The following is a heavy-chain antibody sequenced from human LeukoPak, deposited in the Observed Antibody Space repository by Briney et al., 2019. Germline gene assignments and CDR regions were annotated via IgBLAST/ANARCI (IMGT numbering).Heavy chain of an antibody. J-gene: IGHJ3*02. Sequence: GGSLRLSCAASGFTFSNAWMSWVRQAPGKGLEWVSAISGSGGSTYYADSVKGRFTISRDNSKNTLYLQMNSLRAEDTAVYYCARDRGKKYYYDSSGYYSVSAFDIWGQGTMVTVSS. CDR3: ARDRGKKYYYDSSGYYSVSAFDI. V-gene: IGHV3-23*01. CDR1: GFTFSNAW. CDR2: ISGSGGST. D-gene: IGHD3-22*01.